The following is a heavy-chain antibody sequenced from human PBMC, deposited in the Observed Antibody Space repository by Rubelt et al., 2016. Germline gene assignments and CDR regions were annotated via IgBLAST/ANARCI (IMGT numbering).Heavy chain of an antibody. Sequence: EVQLLESGGGLVQPGGSLRLSCAASGFTFRNYSMHWVRQVPGKGLVWVSRINRDGSSIDYAASVKGRFTVSGGNDEDIVYLEMNSLGVDDTAVDYCARPTLMAYEWGQGTLVTVSS. CDR1: GFTFRNYS. CDR2: INRDGSSI. J-gene: IGHJ4*02. CDR3: ARPTLMAYE. D-gene: IGHD5-24*01. V-gene: IGHV3-74*02.